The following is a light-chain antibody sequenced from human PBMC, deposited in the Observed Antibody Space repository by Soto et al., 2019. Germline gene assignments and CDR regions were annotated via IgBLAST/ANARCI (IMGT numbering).Light chain of an antibody. CDR2: GAS. J-gene: IGKJ2*01. CDR3: QKENNWPYT. CDR1: QSVSSN. Sequence: EIVMTQSPATLSVSPGERATLSCRASQSVSSNLAWYQQKPGQVPRILISGASTRATGIPARFSGSGSGTEFTLTISSLRAEDFAVYYCQKENNWPYTCGQGTKLEIK. V-gene: IGKV3-15*01.